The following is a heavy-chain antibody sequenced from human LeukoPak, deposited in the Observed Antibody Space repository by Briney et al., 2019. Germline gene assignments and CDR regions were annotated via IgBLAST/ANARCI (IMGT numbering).Heavy chain of an antibody. D-gene: IGHD3-10*01. CDR3: ARDGYGSGKGYFDY. V-gene: IGHV1-69*05. J-gene: IGHJ4*02. CDR2: IIPIFGTA. CDR1: GGTFSGYA. Sequence: ASVKVSCKASGGTFSGYAISWVRQAPGQGLEWMGGIIPIFGTANYAQKFQGRVTMTTDTSTSTAYMELRSLRSDDTAVYYCARDGYGSGKGYFDYWGQGSLVTVSS.